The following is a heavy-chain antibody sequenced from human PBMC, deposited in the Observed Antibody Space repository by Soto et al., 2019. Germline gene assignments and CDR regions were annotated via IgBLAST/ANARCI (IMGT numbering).Heavy chain of an antibody. J-gene: IGHJ4*02. CDR1: CGSISSYY. V-gene: IGHV4-59*08. CDR3: ARRYGYSFDY. Sequence: SETLSLTCTVSCGSISSYYRSWIRQPPGKGLEWTGYIYYSGSTNYNPSLKSRVTISVDTSKNQFSLKLSSVTAADTAVYYCARRYGYSFDYWGQGTLVTVSS. CDR2: IYYSGST. D-gene: IGHD1-1*01.